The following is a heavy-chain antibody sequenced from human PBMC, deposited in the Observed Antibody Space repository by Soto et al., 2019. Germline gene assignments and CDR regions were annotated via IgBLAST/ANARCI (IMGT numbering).Heavy chain of an antibody. CDR2: IYHSGST. D-gene: IGHD2-15*01. CDR3: ARHDSPSVIYYYYGMDV. CDR1: GGSISSNGFGNC. Sequence: SETLSLTCTVSGGSISSNGFGNCWSWIRQLPGKGLEWIGYIYHSGSTYYNPPLESRVTISVDTSKNQFSLRLSSVTASDSAIYYCARHDSPSVIYYYYGMDVWGQGTTVTVSS. J-gene: IGHJ6*02. V-gene: IGHV4-31*03.